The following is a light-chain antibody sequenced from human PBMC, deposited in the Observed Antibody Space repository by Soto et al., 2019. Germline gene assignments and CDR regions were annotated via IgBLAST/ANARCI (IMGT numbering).Light chain of an antibody. CDR3: LQYGSYSPA. CDR2: DGS. J-gene: IGKJ1*01. CDR1: QSISGW. Sequence: DIQMTQSPSTLSASVGDRVTFTCRASQSISGWLAWYQQKPGKAPKLLIYDGSSLRSGVPSRFSGSVSGTEFTLTISSLQPDDVATYYCLQYGSYSPAFGQGTKVEIK. V-gene: IGKV1-5*01.